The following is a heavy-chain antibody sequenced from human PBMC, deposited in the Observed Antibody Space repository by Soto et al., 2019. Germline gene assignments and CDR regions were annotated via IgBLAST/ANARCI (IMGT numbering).Heavy chain of an antibody. CDR2: IFPSDSDT. CDR3: ARKEQSGYFNWLDP. Sequence: PGESLKISCRTSGYRFTSYWIAWVRQMPGKGLEWMGIIFPSDSDTRYSPSFQGQVTISADRSTSTVFLQWASLKASDTAVYFCARKEQSGYFNWLDPCGQGPLVTVYS. D-gene: IGHD3-22*01. V-gene: IGHV5-51*01. J-gene: IGHJ5*02. CDR1: GYRFTSYW.